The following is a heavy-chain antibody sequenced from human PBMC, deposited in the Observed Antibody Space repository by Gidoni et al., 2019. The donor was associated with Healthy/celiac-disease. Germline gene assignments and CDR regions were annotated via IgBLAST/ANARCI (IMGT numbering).Heavy chain of an antibody. D-gene: IGHD2-21*01. CDR3: ASAPVGGDCYWAWCFQH. Sequence: QVQLQESGPGLVKPSQTLSLTCTVSGGSISSGSYYWSWIRQPAGKGLEWIGRIYTSGSTNYNPSLKSRVTMSVDTSKNQFSLKLSSVTAADTAVYYCASAPVGGDCYWAWCFQHWGQGTLVTVSS. V-gene: IGHV4-61*02. CDR1: GGSISSGSYY. J-gene: IGHJ1*01. CDR2: IYTSGST.